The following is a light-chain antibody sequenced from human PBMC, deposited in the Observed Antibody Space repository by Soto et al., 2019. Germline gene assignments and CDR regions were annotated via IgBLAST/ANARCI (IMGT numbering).Light chain of an antibody. J-gene: IGKJ3*01. CDR3: QQYGSSPQVT. CDR2: GAS. CDR1: QSVSSSY. Sequence: EIVLTQSPGTLSLSPGERATLSCRASQSVSSSYLAWYQQKPGQAPRLLISGASSRATGIPDRFSGSGSGTNFTLTISRLEPEYFAVYYCQQYGSSPQVTFGPGTKVDIK. V-gene: IGKV3-20*01.